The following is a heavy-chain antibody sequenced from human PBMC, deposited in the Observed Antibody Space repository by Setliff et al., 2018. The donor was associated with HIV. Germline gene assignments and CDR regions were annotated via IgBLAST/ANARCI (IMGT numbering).Heavy chain of an antibody. CDR1: GYTFTSYA. Sequence: ASVKVSCKASGYTFTSYAMHWVRQAPGQRLEWMGWINAGNGNTKYSQKFQGRVTITRDTSASTAYMELSSLRSEDTAVYFCARDPSYFDTTGHLTSGGHWFDPWGQGTLVTVSS. D-gene: IGHD3-22*01. V-gene: IGHV1-3*01. CDR2: INAGNGNT. J-gene: IGHJ5*02. CDR3: ARDPSYFDTTGHLTSGGHWFDP.